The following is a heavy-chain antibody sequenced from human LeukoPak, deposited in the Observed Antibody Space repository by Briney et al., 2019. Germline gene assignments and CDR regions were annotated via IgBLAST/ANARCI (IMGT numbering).Heavy chain of an antibody. CDR2: LYSGGST. CDR1: GFSVSTNY. CDR3: ARVGDHYHWYLDV. Sequence: GGSMRLSWEGSGFSVSTNYMNWVRQAPGKGLEWVSILYSGGSTYYADSVKGRFTVSRDSSKNTLYLHMNSLRAEDTAVYYCARVGDHYHWYLDVWGRGTLVTASS. V-gene: IGHV3-53*01. D-gene: IGHD3-10*01. J-gene: IGHJ2*01.